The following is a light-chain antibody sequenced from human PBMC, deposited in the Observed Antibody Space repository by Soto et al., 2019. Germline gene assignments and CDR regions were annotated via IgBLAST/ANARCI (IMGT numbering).Light chain of an antibody. CDR1: QTISGW. Sequence: NHFAQGTAAVLASVRNSNTITCRSSQTISGWLAWYQQKPGKAPKLLIYDASSLESGVPSRFSGSGSGTDFTLTISSLQPEDFATFYCQQVPIYLFRFDGGAMVDIK. J-gene: IGKJ4*01. CDR2: DAS. CDR3: QQVPIYLFR. V-gene: IGKV1-5*01.